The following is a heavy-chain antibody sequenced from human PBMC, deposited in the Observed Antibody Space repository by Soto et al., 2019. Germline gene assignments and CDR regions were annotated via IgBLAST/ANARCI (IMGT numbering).Heavy chain of an antibody. D-gene: IGHD2-15*01. CDR1: GYTFTRYT. J-gene: IGHJ5*02. Sequence: ASVKVSCKASGYTFTRYTMNWVRQAPGQRLEWMGWINPDNGNTKSSQKFQDRVIITRDTSASTAYMDLSSLRSEDTAVYYCARGIATGQLDPWGQGTQVTVSS. CDR3: ARGIATGQLDP. V-gene: IGHV1-3*01. CDR2: INPDNGNT.